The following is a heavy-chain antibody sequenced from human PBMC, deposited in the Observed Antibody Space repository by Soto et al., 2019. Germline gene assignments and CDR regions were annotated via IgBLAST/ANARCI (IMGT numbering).Heavy chain of an antibody. CDR2: MSYDGTNE. CDR1: GFSFSDYG. D-gene: IGHD2-2*01. Sequence: QVNLLESGGDVVQSGRSLRLSCEASGFSFSDYGMHWVRQAPGQGLEWVAVMSYDGTNEYYSDSVKGRFTISRDNSRNTLFLQIDSLRPDDTAVYYCAKDHCSSIGCDSHVAGYHYYYAWDVWGQGTSVTVAS. CDR3: AKDHCSSIGCDSHVAGYHYYYAWDV. V-gene: IGHV3-30*18. J-gene: IGHJ6*02.